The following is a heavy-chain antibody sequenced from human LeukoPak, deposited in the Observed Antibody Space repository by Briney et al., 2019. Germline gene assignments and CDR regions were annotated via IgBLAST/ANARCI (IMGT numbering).Heavy chain of an antibody. CDR1: GYTFTNYG. CDR3: ARDPSLGLYTGGMEAFDV. CDR2: ISAHNGNT. Sequence: ASVKVSCKTSGYTFTNYGISWVRQAPGQGLEWMGWISAHNGNTKYAQKLQGRVTMTTDTSTSTAYLELRSLRSDDTAVYYCARDPSLGLYTGGMEAFDVWGQGTMVTVSS. V-gene: IGHV1-18*01. D-gene: IGHD3-16*01. J-gene: IGHJ3*01.